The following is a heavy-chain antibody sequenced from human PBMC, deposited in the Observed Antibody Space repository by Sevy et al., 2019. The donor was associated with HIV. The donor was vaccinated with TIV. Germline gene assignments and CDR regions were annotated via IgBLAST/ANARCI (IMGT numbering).Heavy chain of an antibody. V-gene: IGHV3-23*01. CDR3: AKEWTLLSDWYGEFDY. D-gene: IGHD6-19*01. CDR1: GFTFTNYG. CDR2: ISNSGANT. Sequence: GGSLRLSCAASGFTFTNYGMHWVRQAPGKGLEWVSGISNSGANTYYADSVRGRFNVSRDNSKNTVYLQLNSLSAEDTAIYYCAKEWTLLSDWYGEFDYWGQGTLVTVSS. J-gene: IGHJ4*02.